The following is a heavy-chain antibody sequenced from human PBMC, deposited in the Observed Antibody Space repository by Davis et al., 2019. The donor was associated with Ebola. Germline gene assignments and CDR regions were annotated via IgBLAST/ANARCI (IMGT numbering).Heavy chain of an antibody. J-gene: IGHJ6*01. Sequence: MPSETLSLTCNVPGGSTGTHYWTWVRQTPGKELEWTGYIYNSGRSTYNPSLKSRVTMSIDTSKMQFSLKLNSVTAADTAVYYCVRERVVVVPTTLHYYAMDVWGQGTTVTVSS. D-gene: IGHD2-2*01. V-gene: IGHV4-59*11. CDR3: VRERVVVVPTTLHYYAMDV. CDR2: IYNSGRS. CDR1: GGSTGTHY.